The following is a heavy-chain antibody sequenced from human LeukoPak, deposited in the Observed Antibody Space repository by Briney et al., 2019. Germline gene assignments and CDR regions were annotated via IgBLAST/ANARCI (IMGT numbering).Heavy chain of an antibody. CDR1: GGSISSSSYY. D-gene: IGHD5-18*01. V-gene: IGHV4-39*01. CDR3: ARRTRERGYSYGPIDY. J-gene: IGHJ4*02. Sequence: SETLSLTCTVSGGSISSSSYYWGWIRQPPGKGLEWIGSIYYSGSTYHNPSLKSRVTISVDTSKNQFSLKLSSVTAADTAVYYCARRTRERGYSYGPIDYWGQGTLVTVSS. CDR2: IYYSGST.